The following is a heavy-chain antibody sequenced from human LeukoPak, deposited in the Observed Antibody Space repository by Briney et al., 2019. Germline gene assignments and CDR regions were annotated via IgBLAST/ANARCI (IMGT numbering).Heavy chain of an antibody. CDR1: GYSITSAYY. CDR3: AREQRLRDNNWFDS. J-gene: IGHJ5*01. D-gene: IGHD6-25*01. Sequence: SETLSLTCTVSGYSITSAYYWGWIRQPPGKWLEWIGSFFLKGSTYYNPSLKSRVTISVDTSKNQFSLTLSSVTAADTAVYYCAREQRLRDNNWFDSWGQGTLVTVSS. V-gene: IGHV4-38-2*02. CDR2: FFLKGST.